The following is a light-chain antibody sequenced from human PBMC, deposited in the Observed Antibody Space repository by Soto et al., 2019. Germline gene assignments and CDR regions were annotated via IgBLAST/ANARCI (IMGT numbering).Light chain of an antibody. Sequence: EIVLTQSPDTLSLSPGERATLSCRASQSVSSMYLAWYQQKPGQAPRLLISGASTRATGIPDRFSGSGSGTDFTLTISRLEPEDFAVYYCQQYGNSRWTFGQGTKVEIK. J-gene: IGKJ1*01. CDR2: GAS. CDR3: QQYGNSRWT. CDR1: QSVSSMY. V-gene: IGKV3-20*01.